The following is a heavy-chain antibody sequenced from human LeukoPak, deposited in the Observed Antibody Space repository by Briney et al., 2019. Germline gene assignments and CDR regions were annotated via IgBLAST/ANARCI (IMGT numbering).Heavy chain of an antibody. CDR2: IYHSGST. CDR1: GASMSTYY. Sequence: SETLSLTCTVSGASMSTYYWSWIRQPPGKGLEWIAYIYHSGSTNYNPSLKSRVTISVDTSKNQFSLKLSSVTAADTAVYYCARGFSPDPWGQGSLVTVSS. CDR3: ARGFSPDP. J-gene: IGHJ5*02. V-gene: IGHV4-59*08.